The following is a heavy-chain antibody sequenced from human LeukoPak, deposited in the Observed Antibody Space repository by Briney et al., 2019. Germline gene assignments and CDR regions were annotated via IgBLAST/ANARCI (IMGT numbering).Heavy chain of an antibody. Sequence: ASVKVSCKASGYTFTSYDINWVRQATGQGLEWMGWMNPNSGNTGYAQKFQGRVTITRNTSIGTAYMELSSLRSEDTAVYYCARGLGIAALPNWFDPWGQGTLVTVSS. V-gene: IGHV1-8*03. CDR2: MNPNSGNT. CDR3: ARGLGIAALPNWFDP. CDR1: GYTFTSYD. J-gene: IGHJ5*02. D-gene: IGHD6-6*01.